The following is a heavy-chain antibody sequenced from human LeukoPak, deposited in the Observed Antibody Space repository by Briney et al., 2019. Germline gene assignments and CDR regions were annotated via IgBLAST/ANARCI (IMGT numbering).Heavy chain of an antibody. CDR2: ISYDGSNK. Sequence: GSLRLSCAASGFTFSSYAMHWVRQAPGKGLEWVAVISYDGSNKYYADSVKGRFTISRDNSKNTLYLQMNSLRAEDTAVYYCARRGGYCSSTSCYGNWFDPWGQGTLVTVSS. J-gene: IGHJ5*02. V-gene: IGHV3-30-3*01. CDR3: ARRGGYCSSTSCYGNWFDP. D-gene: IGHD2-2*01. CDR1: GFTFSSYA.